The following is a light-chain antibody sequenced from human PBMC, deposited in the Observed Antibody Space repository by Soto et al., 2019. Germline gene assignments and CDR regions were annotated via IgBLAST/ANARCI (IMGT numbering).Light chain of an antibody. J-gene: IGLJ1*01. CDR2: SSY. CDR1: RSNIGTNP. Sequence: QSVLTQPPSASGTPGQRVSISCSGSRSNIGTNPVNWYQQFPGTAPKLLIFSSYLRLSGVPDRFSASRSGASASLAISGLQSEDEADYYCAAWDDSLDAYVFGSGTKVTVL. CDR3: AAWDDSLDAYV. V-gene: IGLV1-44*01.